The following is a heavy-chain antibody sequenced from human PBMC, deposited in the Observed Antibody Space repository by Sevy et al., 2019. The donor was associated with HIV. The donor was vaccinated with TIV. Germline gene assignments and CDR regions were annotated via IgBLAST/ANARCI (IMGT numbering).Heavy chain of an antibody. D-gene: IGHD6-19*01. Sequence: GGSLRLSCEASGFYFSNFWMHWVRQIPGKGLEWVSRIDKDGSGTNYADSVKGRFTVSRDNSKRTVFLQMNSLRVEDTAVYYCARDSYSSDGSAVGWFDPWGQGALVTVSS. CDR1: GFYFSNFW. J-gene: IGHJ5*02. V-gene: IGHV3-74*01. CDR2: IDKDGSGT. CDR3: ARDSYSSDGSAVGWFDP.